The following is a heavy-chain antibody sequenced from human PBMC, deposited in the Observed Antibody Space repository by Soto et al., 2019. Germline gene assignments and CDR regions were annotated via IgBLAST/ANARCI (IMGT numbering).Heavy chain of an antibody. CDR2: ISYDGSNK. CDR1: AFTFSTYA. Sequence: PGGSLRLSCAASAFTFSTYAMDWVRQAPGKGLEWVAIISYDGSNKYYADSVKGRFSISRDNSKNTLYLQMNSLRGEDTAVYYCARMALSSYPSSMAVWGQGTIFPASS. CDR3: ARMALSSYPSSMAV. J-gene: IGHJ6*02. V-gene: IGHV3-30-3*01. D-gene: IGHD4-4*01.